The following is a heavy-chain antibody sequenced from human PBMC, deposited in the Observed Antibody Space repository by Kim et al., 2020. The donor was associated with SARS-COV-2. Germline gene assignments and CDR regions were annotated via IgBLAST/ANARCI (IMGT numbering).Heavy chain of an antibody. CDR1: GGTFSSYA. CDR2: IIPIFGTA. V-gene: IGHV1-69*13. J-gene: IGHJ5*02. CDR3: ARDPLGGAAEIFWFDP. Sequence: SVKVSCKASGGTFSSYAISWVRQAPGQGLEWMGGIIPIFGTANYAQKFQGRVTITADESTSTAYMELSSLRSEDTAVYYCARDPLGGAAEIFWFDPWGQGTLVTVSS. D-gene: IGHD3-16*01.